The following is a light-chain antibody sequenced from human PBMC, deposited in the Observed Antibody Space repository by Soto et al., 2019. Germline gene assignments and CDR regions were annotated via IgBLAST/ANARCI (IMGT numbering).Light chain of an antibody. CDR3: QQYAKSPIT. CDR1: QSVGRDY. V-gene: IGKV3-20*01. CDR2: GAS. J-gene: IGKJ5*01. Sequence: EFVLTQSPDTLSVSPGDRATLSCRASQSVGRDYLAWYQQKPGQAPRLPIHGASNRATGIPDRFSGSGSGTDFTLSISRLEPEDFAVYYCQQYAKSPITFGQGTRLEIK.